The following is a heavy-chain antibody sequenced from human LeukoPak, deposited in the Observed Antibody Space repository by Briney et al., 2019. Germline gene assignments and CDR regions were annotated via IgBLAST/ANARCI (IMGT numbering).Heavy chain of an antibody. CDR3: ARDQGDDGMAY. CDR2: ISSSSSTI. Sequence: GGSPRLSCAASGFTFSSYSMNWVRQAPGKGLEWVSYISSSSSTIYYADSVKGRFTISRDNAKNSLYLQMNSLRAEDTAVYYCARDQGDDGMAYWGQGTLVTVSS. D-gene: IGHD3-16*01. CDR1: GFTFSSYS. J-gene: IGHJ4*02. V-gene: IGHV3-48*01.